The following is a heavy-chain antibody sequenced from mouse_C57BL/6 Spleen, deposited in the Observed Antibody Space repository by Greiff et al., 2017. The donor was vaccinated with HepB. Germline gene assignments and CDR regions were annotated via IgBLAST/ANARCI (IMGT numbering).Heavy chain of an antibody. V-gene: IGHV1-64*01. J-gene: IGHJ1*03. CDR2: IHPNSGST. CDR3: AREGSSYWYFDV. Sequence: QVQLQQPGAELVKPGASVKLSCKASGYTFTSYWMHWVKQRPGQGLEWIGMIHPNSGSTNYNEKFKSKATLTVDKSSSTAYRQLSSLTSEDSAVYYCAREGSSYWYFDVWGTGTTVTVSS. CDR1: GYTFTSYW. D-gene: IGHD1-1*01.